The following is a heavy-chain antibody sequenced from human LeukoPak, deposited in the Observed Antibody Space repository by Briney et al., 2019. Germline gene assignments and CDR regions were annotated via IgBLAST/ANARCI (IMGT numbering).Heavy chain of an antibody. CDR1: EFTFSSYA. J-gene: IGHJ3*02. D-gene: IGHD2-21*02. CDR3: AKDLVGTGAFDI. Sequence: GGSLRLSCVGFEFTFSSYAMGWVRQAPGKGLAWVSVISGNSGNKYYADFVKGRFTISRDNSKNTLYLQMNSLRAEDTAVYYCAKDLVGTGAFDIWGQGTMVTVSS. CDR2: ISGNSGNK. V-gene: IGHV3-23*01.